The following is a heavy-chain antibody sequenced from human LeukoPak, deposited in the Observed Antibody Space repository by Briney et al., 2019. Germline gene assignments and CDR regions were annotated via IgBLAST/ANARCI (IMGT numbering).Heavy chain of an antibody. CDR1: GYTFTSYG. D-gene: IGHD3-10*01. Sequence: ASVKVSCKASGYTFTSYGISWVRQAPGQGLEWMGWINTNTGNPTYAQGFTGRFVFSLDTSVSTAYLQISSLKAEDTAVYYCARDYGSGSYYWFDPWGQGTLVTVSS. CDR3: ARDYGSGSYYWFDP. CDR2: INTNTGNP. J-gene: IGHJ5*02. V-gene: IGHV7-4-1*02.